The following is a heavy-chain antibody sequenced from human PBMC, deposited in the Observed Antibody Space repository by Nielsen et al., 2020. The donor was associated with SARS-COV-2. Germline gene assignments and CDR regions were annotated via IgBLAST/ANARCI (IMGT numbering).Heavy chain of an antibody. D-gene: IGHD1-14*01. J-gene: IGHJ6*02. Sequence: SETLSLTCTVSGGSISSYYWSWIRQPPGKGLEWIGYIYYSGSINYNPSLKSRVTISLDTSRNQFSLKLTSVTAADTAVYYCARAYHNYYYAMDVWGQGTTVTVSS. CDR2: IYYSGSI. V-gene: IGHV4-59*01. CDR1: GGSISSYY. CDR3: ARAYHNYYYAMDV.